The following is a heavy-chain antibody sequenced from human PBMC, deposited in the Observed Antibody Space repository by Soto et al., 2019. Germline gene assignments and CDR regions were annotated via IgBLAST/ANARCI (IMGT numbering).Heavy chain of an antibody. CDR2: IHYSGST. CDR1: GGSISSYN. D-gene: IGHD1-26*01. Sequence: SEALSLTCTVSGGSISSYNWIWIRQSPGKGLECIGYIHYSGSTNYNPSLKSRVTISVDRSKNQFSLKVSSVTAADTALYFCARAASSGTYLRVSYFDYWGQGTLVTVSS. J-gene: IGHJ4*02. V-gene: IGHV4-59*01. CDR3: ARAASSGTYLRVSYFDY.